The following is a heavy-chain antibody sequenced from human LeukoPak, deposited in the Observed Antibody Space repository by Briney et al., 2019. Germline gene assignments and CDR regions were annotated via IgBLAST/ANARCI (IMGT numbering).Heavy chain of an antibody. CDR2: IKQDGSEK. CDR1: GFSFSSYA. Sequence: PGGSLRLSCTGSGFSFSSYAMSWVRQAPGKGLEWVANIKQDGSEKYYVDSVKGRFTISRDNAKNSLYLQMNSLRAEDTAVYYCARDPFPWGQGTLVTVSS. V-gene: IGHV3-7*05. J-gene: IGHJ5*02. CDR3: ARDPFP.